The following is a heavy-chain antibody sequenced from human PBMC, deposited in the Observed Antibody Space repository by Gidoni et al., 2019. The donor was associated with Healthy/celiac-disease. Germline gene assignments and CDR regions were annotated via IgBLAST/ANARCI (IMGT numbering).Heavy chain of an antibody. J-gene: IGHJ4*02. CDR2: ISYDGSNK. CDR1: GFTFSSYG. CDR3: ANQPVGATGDYFDY. Sequence: QVQLVESGGGVVQPGRSLRLSFAASGFTFSSYGMHWVRQAPGKGLEWVAVISYDGSNKYYADSVKGRFTISRDNSKNTLYLQMNSLRAEDTAVYYCANQPVGATGDYFDYWGQGTLVTVSS. V-gene: IGHV3-30*18. D-gene: IGHD1-26*01.